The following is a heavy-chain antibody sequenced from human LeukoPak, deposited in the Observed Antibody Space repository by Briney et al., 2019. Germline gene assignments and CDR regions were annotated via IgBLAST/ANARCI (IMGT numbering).Heavy chain of an antibody. V-gene: IGHV3-21*01. Sequence: PGGSLRLSCAAPGFTFSDYSMTWVRQAPGKGLEWVSSISSSSTYIYYADSVKGRFTISRDNARTSMYLQMNSLRVEDTAIYYCARSGDWGQGTLVTVSS. J-gene: IGHJ4*02. D-gene: IGHD3-10*01. CDR1: GFTFSDYS. CDR2: ISSSSTYI. CDR3: ARSGD.